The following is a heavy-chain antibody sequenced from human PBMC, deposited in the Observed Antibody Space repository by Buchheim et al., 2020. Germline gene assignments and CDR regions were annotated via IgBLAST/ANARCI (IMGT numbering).Heavy chain of an antibody. Sequence: QVQLVESGGGVVQPGRSLRLSCAASGFTSSSYGMHWVRQAPGKGLEWVAVIWYDGSNKYYADSVKGRFTISRDNSKITLYLQMNSLRAEDTAVYYCARDRSYYGSGSSPDYYYGMDVWGQGTT. D-gene: IGHD3-10*01. CDR2: IWYDGSNK. V-gene: IGHV3-33*01. CDR1: GFTSSSYG. CDR3: ARDRSYYGSGSSPDYYYGMDV. J-gene: IGHJ6*02.